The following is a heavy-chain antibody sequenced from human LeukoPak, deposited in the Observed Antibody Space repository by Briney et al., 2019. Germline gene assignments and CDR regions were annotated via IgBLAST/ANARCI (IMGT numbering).Heavy chain of an antibody. CDR1: VYTFTGYY. CDR3: ASTTYSSSSPDY. Sequence: ASVKVSCKSSVYTFTGYYMHWVRQAPGQGLEWMGWINPNSGGTNYAQKFQGRVTMTRDTSISTAYMELSRLRSDDTAVYYCASTTYSSSSPDYWGQGTLVTVSS. CDR2: INPNSGGT. J-gene: IGHJ4*02. D-gene: IGHD6-6*01. V-gene: IGHV1-2*02.